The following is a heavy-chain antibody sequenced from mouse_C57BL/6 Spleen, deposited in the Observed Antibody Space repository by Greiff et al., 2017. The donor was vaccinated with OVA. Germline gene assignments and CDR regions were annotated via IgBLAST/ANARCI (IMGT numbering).Heavy chain of an antibody. Sequence: EVNLVESGGGLVKPGGSLKLSCAASGFTFSDYGMHWVRQAPEKGLEWVAYISSGSSTIYYADTVKGRFTFSRDKAKNTLFLQMTSLRSDDTARYYCVRRYYDSTPDYWGQGTTLTVSS. CDR1: GFTFSDYG. CDR3: VRRYYDSTPDY. V-gene: IGHV5-17*01. J-gene: IGHJ2*01. D-gene: IGHD1-1*01. CDR2: ISSGSSTI.